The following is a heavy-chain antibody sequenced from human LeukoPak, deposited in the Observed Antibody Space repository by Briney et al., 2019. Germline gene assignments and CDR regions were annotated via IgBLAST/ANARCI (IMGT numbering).Heavy chain of an antibody. Sequence: GGSLRLSCAASGFTFSSYGMHWVRQAPGKGLEWVAVISYDGSNKYYADSVKGRFTISRDNSKNTLYLQMNSLRAEDTAVYYCAKETLGYCSGGSCSQPLDYWGQGTLVTVSS. J-gene: IGHJ4*02. CDR1: GFTFSSYG. CDR2: ISYDGSNK. CDR3: AKETLGYCSGGSCSQPLDY. D-gene: IGHD2-15*01. V-gene: IGHV3-30*18.